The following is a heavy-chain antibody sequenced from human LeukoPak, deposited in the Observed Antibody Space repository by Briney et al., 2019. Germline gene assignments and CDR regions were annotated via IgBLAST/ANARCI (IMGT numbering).Heavy chain of an antibody. D-gene: IGHD2-21*02. CDR1: GFTFSSYW. Sequence: PGGSLRLSCAASGFTFSSYWMHWVRQAPGKGLEWVGVISYDGSNKYYGDSAKGRFTITRDNSKNTLYVQMNSLRVEDTAVYYCARNPGRTLVVVTAVDYWGQGTLVTVSS. V-gene: IGHV3-30*03. CDR2: ISYDGSNK. J-gene: IGHJ4*02. CDR3: ARNPGRTLVVVTAVDY.